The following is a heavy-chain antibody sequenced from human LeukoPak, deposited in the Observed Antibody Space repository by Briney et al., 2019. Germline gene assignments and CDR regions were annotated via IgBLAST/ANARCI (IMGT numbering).Heavy chain of an antibody. CDR1: GGSFSGYY. J-gene: IGHJ5*02. Sequence: PSETLSLTCAVYGGSFSGYYWSWIRQPPGKGLEWIGYIYYSGSTNYNPSLKSRVTISVDTSKNQFSLKLSSVTAADTAVYYCARFQRVVNVWFDPWGQGTLVTVSS. D-gene: IGHD2-15*01. CDR2: IYYSGST. V-gene: IGHV4-59*01. CDR3: ARFQRVVNVWFDP.